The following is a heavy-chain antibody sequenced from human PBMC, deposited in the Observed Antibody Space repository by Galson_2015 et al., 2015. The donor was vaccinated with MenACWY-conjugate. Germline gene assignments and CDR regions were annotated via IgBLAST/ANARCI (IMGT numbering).Heavy chain of an antibody. CDR3: TTATTPSEGGFDI. CDR1: GFTFSNAW. J-gene: IGHJ3*02. CDR2: IKSKTDGGTT. V-gene: IGHV3-15*01. Sequence: SLRLSCAASGFTFSNAWMSWVRQAPGKGLEWVGRIKSKTDGGTTDYAAPVKGRFTISRDDSKNTLYLQMNSLKTEDTAMYYCTTATTPSEGGFDIWGQGTMVTVSS. D-gene: IGHD4-11*01.